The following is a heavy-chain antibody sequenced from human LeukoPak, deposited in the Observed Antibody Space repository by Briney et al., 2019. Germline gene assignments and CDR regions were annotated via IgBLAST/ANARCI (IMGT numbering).Heavy chain of an antibody. V-gene: IGHV4-4*02. CDR2: VHLDGRT. Sequence: SGTLSLICGVSGGSISSTNWWTWVRQPPGKGLEWIGEVHLDGRTNYSPSLQSRLAMSVDSSKNHISLKLTSVTAADTAVYYCAREGGPYRPLDYSGQGTLVTVSS. CDR1: GGSISSTNW. CDR3: AREGGPYRPLDY. J-gene: IGHJ4*02.